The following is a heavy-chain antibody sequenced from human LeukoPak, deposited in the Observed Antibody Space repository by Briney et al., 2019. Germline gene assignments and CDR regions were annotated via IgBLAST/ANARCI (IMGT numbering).Heavy chain of an antibody. Sequence: GGSLRLSCAASEFTFSSYAMNWVSQAPGKGLEGVSGLSGSGGSRYYADSVKGRFTISRDNSKNTLYLQMNSLRAEDTAVDYCAKYPHARIPGGGLQGGQGTLVTVSS. J-gene: IGHJ4*02. CDR1: EFTFSSYA. D-gene: IGHD6-13*01. V-gene: IGHV3-23*01. CDR2: LSGSGGSR. CDR3: AKYPHARIPGGGLQ.